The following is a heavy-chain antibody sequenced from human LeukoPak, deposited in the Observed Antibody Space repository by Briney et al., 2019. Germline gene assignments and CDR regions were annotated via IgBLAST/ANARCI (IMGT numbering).Heavy chain of an antibody. Sequence: PGGSLRLSCAASGFTFSSYAMSWVRQAPGKGLEWVSAVSGSGDGTYYADSVKGRLTISRDNSKNTLYLQMNSLRAEDTAVYYCAKSLITMVRGDFDYWGQGTLVTVSS. J-gene: IGHJ4*02. CDR3: AKSLITMVRGDFDY. V-gene: IGHV3-23*01. D-gene: IGHD3-10*01. CDR1: GFTFSSYA. CDR2: VSGSGDGT.